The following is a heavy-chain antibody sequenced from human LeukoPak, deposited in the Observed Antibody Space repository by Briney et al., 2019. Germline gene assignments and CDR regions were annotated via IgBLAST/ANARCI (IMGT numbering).Heavy chain of an antibody. D-gene: IGHD3-10*01. Sequence: GGSLRLSCAASGFTLSRYSMHWIRQAPGKGLEYVSAISSDGGRTYYANSVKGRFTISRDNSKNTLYLQMGSLRGEDMAVYYCARVGGDYFDYWGQGTLVTVSS. CDR1: GFTLSRYS. V-gene: IGHV3-64*01. CDR2: ISSDGGRT. CDR3: ARVGGDYFDY. J-gene: IGHJ4*02.